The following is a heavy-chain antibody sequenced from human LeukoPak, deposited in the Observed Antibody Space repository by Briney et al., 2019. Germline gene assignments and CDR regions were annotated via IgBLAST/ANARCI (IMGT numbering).Heavy chain of an antibody. V-gene: IGHV1-2*06. J-gene: IGHJ4*02. CDR3: ASGHYYGSGSYDY. Sequence: ASVKVSCKASGYTFTGYYMHWVRQAPGQGLEWMGRTNPNSGGTNYAQKFQGRVTMTRDTSISTAYMELSRLRSDDTAVYYCASGHYYGSGSYDYWGQGTLVTVSS. CDR1: GYTFTGYY. CDR2: TNPNSGGT. D-gene: IGHD3-10*01.